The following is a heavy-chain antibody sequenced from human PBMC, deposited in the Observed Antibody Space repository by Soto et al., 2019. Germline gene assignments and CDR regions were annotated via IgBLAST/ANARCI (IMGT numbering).Heavy chain of an antibody. D-gene: IGHD6-13*01. CDR2: ISGSGGST. J-gene: IGHJ4*02. Sequence: PGGSLRLSCAASGFTFSSYAMSWVRQAPGKGLDWVSAISGSGGSTYYADSVKGRFTISRDNSKNTLYLQMNSLRAEDTAVYYCAKDVPRYSSRWYEVQYFDYWGQGTLVTVSS. CDR3: AKDVPRYSSRWYEVQYFDY. CDR1: GFTFSSYA. V-gene: IGHV3-23*01.